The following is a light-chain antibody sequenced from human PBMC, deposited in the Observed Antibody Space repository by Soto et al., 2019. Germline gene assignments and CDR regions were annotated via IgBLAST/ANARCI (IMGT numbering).Light chain of an antibody. CDR2: VVS. CDR1: SSDFGSYNL. J-gene: IGLJ1*01. CDR3: CSYAGSKV. V-gene: IGLV2-23*02. Sequence: QSVLTQPASVSGSPGQSITISCTGTSSDFGSYNLVSWYQQHPGKAPKLMIYVVSKRPSGVSNRFSGSKSGNTASLTISGLQAEDEADYYCCSYAGSKVFGTGTEVTVL.